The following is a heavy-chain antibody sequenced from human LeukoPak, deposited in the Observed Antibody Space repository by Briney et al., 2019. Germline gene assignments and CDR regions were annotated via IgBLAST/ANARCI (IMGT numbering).Heavy chain of an antibody. D-gene: IGHD3-22*01. CDR1: DGSINSYY. Sequence: SETLSLTCSVSDGSINSYYWNWIRRPPGKGLEWIGYTYYNGNTNYSPSLKSRVTMSVDTSKNLFSLKVSSVTAADTAVYYCARRTGGSSVAPFDYWGQGTLVTVSS. CDR3: ARRTGGSSVAPFDY. J-gene: IGHJ4*02. CDR2: TYYNGNT. V-gene: IGHV4-59*01.